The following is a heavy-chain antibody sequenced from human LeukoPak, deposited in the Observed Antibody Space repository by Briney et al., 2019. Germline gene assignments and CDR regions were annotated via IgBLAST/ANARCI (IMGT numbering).Heavy chain of an antibody. D-gene: IGHD2-2*01. J-gene: IGHJ4*02. CDR1: GYTFTGYY. CDR2: INPNSGGT. V-gene: IGHV1-2*02. Sequence: ASVKVSCKASGYTFTGYYMHWVRQAPGQGLEWMGWINPNSGGTNYAQKFEGRVTMTRDTSISTAYMELSRLRSDDTAVYYCARSKSRPRIVFSVVGGTLDYWGQGTLVTVSS. CDR3: ARSKSRPRIVFSVVGGTLDY.